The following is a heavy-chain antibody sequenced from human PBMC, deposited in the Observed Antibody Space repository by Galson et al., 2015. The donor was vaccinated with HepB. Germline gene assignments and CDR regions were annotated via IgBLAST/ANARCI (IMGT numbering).Heavy chain of an antibody. CDR3: ARDVGDFYSYGMDV. CDR2: ISGSSSSI. CDR1: GFTFSSYS. V-gene: IGHV3-48*04. D-gene: IGHD1-26*01. Sequence: SLRLSCAASGFTFSSYSMNWVRQAPGKGLEWVSYISGSSSSIYYADSVKGRFAISRDNAKKSLSLQMNSLRAEDTAVYYCARDVGDFYSYGMDVWGQGTTVTVSS. J-gene: IGHJ6*02.